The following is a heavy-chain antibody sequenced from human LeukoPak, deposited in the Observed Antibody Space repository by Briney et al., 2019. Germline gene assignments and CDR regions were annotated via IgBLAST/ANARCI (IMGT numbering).Heavy chain of an antibody. CDR2: ISSTGGTT. D-gene: IGHD6-13*01. CDR1: GITFSSYG. J-gene: IGHJ4*02. CDR3: ARSNLVLGRAAAGN. Sequence: GGSLRLSCAASGITFSSYGMSWVRQAPGKGLEWVSSISSTGGTTYYADSVKGRFTISRDNSKNTLYLQMNSLRAEDTAVYYCARSNLVLGRAAAGNWGQGTLVTVSS. V-gene: IGHV3-23*01.